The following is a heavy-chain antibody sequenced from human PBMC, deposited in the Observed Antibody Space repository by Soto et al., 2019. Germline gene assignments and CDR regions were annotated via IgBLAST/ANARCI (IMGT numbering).Heavy chain of an antibody. CDR1: GFTFSSYS. Sequence: GGSLRLSCAASGFTFSSYSMNWVRQAPGKGLEWVSSISSSSSYIYYADSVKGRFTISRDNAKNSLYLQMNSLRAEDTAVYYCAXDPSMGRYSGYDWWFDPWGQGTLVTVSS. V-gene: IGHV3-21*01. D-gene: IGHD5-12*01. CDR3: AXDPSMGRYSGYDWWFDP. CDR2: ISSSSSYI. J-gene: IGHJ5*02.